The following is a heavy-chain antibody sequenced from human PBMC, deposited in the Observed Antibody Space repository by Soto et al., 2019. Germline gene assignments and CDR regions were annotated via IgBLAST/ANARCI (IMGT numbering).Heavy chain of an antibody. Sequence: GGSLRLSCAASGFTFSSYSMNWVRQAPGKGLEWVSSISSSSSYIYYADSVKGRFTISRDNAKNSLYLQMNSLRAEDTAVYYCARVPLPYSGSYYYYYGMDVWGQGTTVTVSS. D-gene: IGHD1-26*01. J-gene: IGHJ6*02. CDR1: GFTFSSYS. V-gene: IGHV3-21*01. CDR2: ISSSSSYI. CDR3: ARVPLPYSGSYYYYYGMDV.